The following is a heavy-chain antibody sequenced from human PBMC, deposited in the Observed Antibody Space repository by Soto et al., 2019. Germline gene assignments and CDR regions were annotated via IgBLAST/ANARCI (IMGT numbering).Heavy chain of an antibody. CDR3: ARDPAPTDCSGGSCYSFWYFDL. J-gene: IGHJ2*01. CDR2: INPSGGST. CDR1: GYTFTSYY. D-gene: IGHD2-15*01. V-gene: IGHV1-46*01. Sequence: QVQLVQSGAEVKKPGASVKVSCKASGYTFTSYYMHWVRQAPGQGLEWMGIINPSGGSTSYAQKFQCRVTMTRDTSTSTVYMELSSLRSEDTAVYYCARDPAPTDCSGGSCYSFWYFDLWGRGTLVTVSS.